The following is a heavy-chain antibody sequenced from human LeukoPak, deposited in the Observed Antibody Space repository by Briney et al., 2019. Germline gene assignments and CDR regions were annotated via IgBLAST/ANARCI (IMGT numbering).Heavy chain of an antibody. J-gene: IGHJ4*02. V-gene: IGHV4-34*01. D-gene: IGHD6-19*01. Sequence: SETLSLTCAVSGVPFSNYYWSWVRQSPRQGLEWIGEINHSGYTNYNPSLKTPVTMSIDTSKNQFSLKLTPVTAADAGVYYCTRAVAGHPDWGQGTLVTVSS. CDR3: TRAVAGHPD. CDR2: INHSGYT. CDR1: GVPFSNYY.